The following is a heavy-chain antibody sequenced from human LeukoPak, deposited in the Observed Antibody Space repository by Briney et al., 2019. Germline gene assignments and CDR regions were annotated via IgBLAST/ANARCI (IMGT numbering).Heavy chain of an antibody. CDR2: IYTSGST. CDR1: GGSISSYY. V-gene: IGHV4-4*07. D-gene: IGHD3-22*01. CDR3: ARDRDSSGYYPPEAFDI. Sequence: SETLSLTCTVSGGSISSYYWSWVRQPAGKGLEWIGRIYTSGSTNYNPSLKSRVNMSVDTSTNQFSLELSSVSAAVTGVYYCARDRDSSGYYPPEAFDIWGQGTMVTVSS. J-gene: IGHJ3*02.